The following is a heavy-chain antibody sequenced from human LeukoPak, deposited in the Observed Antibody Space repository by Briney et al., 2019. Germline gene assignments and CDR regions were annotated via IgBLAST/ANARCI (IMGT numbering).Heavy chain of an antibody. J-gene: IGHJ6*03. Sequence: SETLSLTCTVSDGPIRSHYWTWIRQSPLTAPVLIGAISNSGSTKYNPSLKSRVTISIDTSKSQFSLRLTPVTAADTAVYYCGRDALVGYFSYYYIDVWGKGTTVTVSS. D-gene: IGHD2-15*01. CDR2: ISNSGST. CDR3: GRDALVGYFSYYYIDV. V-gene: IGHV4-59*11. CDR1: DGPIRSHY.